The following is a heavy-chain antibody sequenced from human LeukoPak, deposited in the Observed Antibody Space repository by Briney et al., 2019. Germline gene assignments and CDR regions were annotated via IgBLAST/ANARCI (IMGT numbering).Heavy chain of an antibody. CDR1: GGSISSYY. V-gene: IGHV4-59*01. CDR2: IYYSEST. CDR3: ARGAGTTGEGWFDP. J-gene: IGHJ5*02. Sequence: SETLSLTCTVSGGSISSYYWSWIRQPPGKGLEWIGYIYYSESTNYNPSLKSRVTISVDTSKNQFSLKLSSVTAADTAVYYCARGAGTTGEGWFDPWGQGTLVTVSS. D-gene: IGHD1-7*01.